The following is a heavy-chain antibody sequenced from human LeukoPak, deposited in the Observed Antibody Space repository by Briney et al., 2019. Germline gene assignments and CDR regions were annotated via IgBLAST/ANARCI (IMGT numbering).Heavy chain of an antibody. D-gene: IGHD6-19*01. CDR1: GGSISSYY. CDR3: ARVGSGWYHYFDY. CDR2: IYYSGSS. V-gene: IGHV4-59*01. J-gene: IGHJ4*02. Sequence: SETLSLTCTVSGGSISSYYWSWIRQPPGKGLEWIGYIYYSGSSNYNPSLKSRVTISVDTSKNQFSLKLSSATAADTAVYYCARVGSGWYHYFDYWGQGTLVTVSS.